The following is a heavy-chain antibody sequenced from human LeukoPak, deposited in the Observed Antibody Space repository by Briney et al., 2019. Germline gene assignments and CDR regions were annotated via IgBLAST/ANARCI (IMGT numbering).Heavy chain of an antibody. CDR3: ARGGGSGSGYSSGWYYDY. CDR2: INAGNGNT. CDR1: GYTFTSYD. D-gene: IGHD6-19*01. J-gene: IGHJ4*02. V-gene: IGHV1-3*01. Sequence: ASVKVSCKASGYTFTSYDINWVRQAPGQRLEWMGWINAGNGNTKYSQKFQGRVTITRDTSASTAYMELSSLRSEGTAVYYCARGGGSGSGYSSGWYYDYWGQGTLVTVSS.